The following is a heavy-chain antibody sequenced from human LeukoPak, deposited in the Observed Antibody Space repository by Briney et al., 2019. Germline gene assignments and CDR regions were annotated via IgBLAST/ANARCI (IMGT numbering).Heavy chain of an antibody. CDR3: AKLYYYDSSGYYYPPGAFDI. CDR2: ISGSGGST. V-gene: IGHV3-23*01. CDR1: GFTFSSYA. Sequence: GGSLRLSCAASGFTFSSYAMSWVRRAPGKGLEWVSAISGSGGSTYYADSVKGRFTISRDNSKNTLYLQMNSLRAEDTAVYYCAKLYYYDSSGYYYPPGAFDIWGQGTMVTVSS. J-gene: IGHJ3*02. D-gene: IGHD3-22*01.